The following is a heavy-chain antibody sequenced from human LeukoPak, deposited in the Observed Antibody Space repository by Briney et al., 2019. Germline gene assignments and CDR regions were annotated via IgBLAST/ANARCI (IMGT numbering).Heavy chain of an antibody. CDR2: IYENGGTT. Sequence: GGPLRLSCVGSGFTFRSHAMSWVRQAPEKGLEFVSGIYENGGTTYYADSVKGRFSISRDDSKNTLYLQMDSLRGEDTAVYYRAKGFRIGYSAHFDYWGQGALVTVSS. V-gene: IGHV3-23*01. CDR3: AKGFRIGYSAHFDY. D-gene: IGHD2-21*01. CDR1: GFTFRSHA. J-gene: IGHJ4*02.